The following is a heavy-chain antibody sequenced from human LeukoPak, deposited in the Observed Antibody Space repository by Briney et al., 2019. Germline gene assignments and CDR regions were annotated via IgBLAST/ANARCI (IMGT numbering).Heavy chain of an antibody. V-gene: IGHV3-48*01. D-gene: IGHD3-22*01. J-gene: IGHJ3*02. CDR1: GFTFSSYS. Sequence: GGSLRLSCAASGFTFSSYSMNWVRQAPGKGLEWVSYISSSSSTIYYADSVKGRFTISRDNAKNSLYLQMNSLRAEDTAVYYCARDAWEYYYDSSGYDDAFDIWGQGTMVTVSS. CDR2: ISSSSSTI. CDR3: ARDAWEYYYDSSGYDDAFDI.